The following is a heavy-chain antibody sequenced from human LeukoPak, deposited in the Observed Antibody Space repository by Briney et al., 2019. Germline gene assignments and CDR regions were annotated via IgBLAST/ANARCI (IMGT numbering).Heavy chain of an antibody. V-gene: IGHV4-39*07. Sequence: SETLSLTCTVSGGSISSSNYYWGWIRQPPGKGLEWIGSIYYSGSTYYSPSLKSRVTISVDTSKNQFSLKLSSVTAADTAVYYCATERLYNTGWYPRDSYLQDWGQGTLVTVSS. CDR1: GGSISSSNYY. D-gene: IGHD6-19*01. CDR3: ATERLYNTGWYPRDSYLQD. J-gene: IGHJ1*01. CDR2: IYYSGST.